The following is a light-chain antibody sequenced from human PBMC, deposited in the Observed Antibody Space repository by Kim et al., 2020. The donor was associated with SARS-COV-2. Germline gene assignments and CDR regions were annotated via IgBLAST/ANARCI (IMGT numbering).Light chain of an antibody. Sequence: DIVLTQSPGSLSLSPGERATLSCRASQSVAPNHLACFQKKPGQAPRLLIYGTSSRATGIPDRFSASESGTDFTLTISRLEPEDFAVYFCQQYDRPPYTFGQGTKLEI. J-gene: IGKJ2*01. CDR2: GTS. V-gene: IGKV3-20*01. CDR3: QQYDRPPYT. CDR1: QSVAPNH.